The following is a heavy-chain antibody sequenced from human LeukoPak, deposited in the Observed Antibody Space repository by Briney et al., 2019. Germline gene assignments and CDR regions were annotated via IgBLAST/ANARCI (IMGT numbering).Heavy chain of an antibody. CDR1: GGSFSGYY. V-gene: IGHV4-34*01. D-gene: IGHD3-22*01. J-gene: IGHJ4*02. Sequence: SETLSLTCAAYGGSFSGYYWSWIRQPPGKGLEWIGEINHSGSTNYNPSLKSRVTISVDTSKNQFSLKLSPVTAADTAVYYCARVNRIPAVTTSYYDSSGYRFDYWGQGTLVTVSS. CDR2: INHSGST. CDR3: ARVNRIPAVTTSYYDSSGYRFDY.